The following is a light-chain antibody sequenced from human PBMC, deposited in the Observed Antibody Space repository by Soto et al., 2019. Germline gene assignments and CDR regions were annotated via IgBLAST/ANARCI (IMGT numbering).Light chain of an antibody. CDR3: KQYDTYPWT. Sequence: DIQITQSPTTLSESVGDRVIITCRASQRMSAWLAWYQQKPGKAPTLLIYDASSLENGVPSRFSGSGSGTDFTLTISSLQPNDFATYYCKQYDTYPWTFGQGTKVDIK. CDR2: DAS. V-gene: IGKV1-5*01. J-gene: IGKJ1*01. CDR1: QRMSAW.